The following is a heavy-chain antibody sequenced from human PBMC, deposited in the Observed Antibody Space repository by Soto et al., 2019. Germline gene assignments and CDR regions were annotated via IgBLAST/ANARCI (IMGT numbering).Heavy chain of an antibody. D-gene: IGHD3-10*01. CDR1: GFFFCNYN. J-gene: IGHJ4*02. V-gene: IGHV3-21*05. Sequence: GEPRRVYCGASGFFFCNYNMNWVRQAPGKGLEWVSYISSSSSYTNYADSVKGRFTISRDNAKNSLYLQMNSLRAEDTAVYYCASDMVRGAINFDYWGQGTLVTVSS. CDR2: ISSSSSYT. CDR3: ASDMVRGAINFDY.